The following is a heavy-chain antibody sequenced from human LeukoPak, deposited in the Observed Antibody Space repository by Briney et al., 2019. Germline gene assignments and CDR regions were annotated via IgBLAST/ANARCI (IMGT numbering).Heavy chain of an antibody. V-gene: IGHV3-21*01. J-gene: IGHJ4*02. D-gene: IGHD1-14*01. CDR3: VRGDNRDY. CDR2: IGKTGRDM. CDR1: GFSFSTST. Sequence: GGSLRLSCAASGFSFSTSTMNWVRQAPGEGLEWISSIGKTGRDMYYANSVRGRFTISRDNAKNSLFLVMDSLRVEDTSVYYCVRGDNRDYWGQGTLVTVSS.